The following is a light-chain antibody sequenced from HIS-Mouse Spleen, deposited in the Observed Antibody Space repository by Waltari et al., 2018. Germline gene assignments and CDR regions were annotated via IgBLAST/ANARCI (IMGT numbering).Light chain of an antibody. CDR2: GAS. V-gene: IGKV3-15*01. Sequence: EIVMTQSPATLSVSPGERATLSCRASQSVSSNLAWYHQKPGQDPRLLIYGASTRATGIPARFIGSGSGTEFTLTISSMQSEDFAVYYCQQYNNWPPWTFGQGTKVEIK. CDR1: QSVSSN. J-gene: IGKJ1*01. CDR3: QQYNNWPPWT.